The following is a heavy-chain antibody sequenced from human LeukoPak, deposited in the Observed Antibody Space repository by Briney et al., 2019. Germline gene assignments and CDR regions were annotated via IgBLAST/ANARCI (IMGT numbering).Heavy chain of an antibody. V-gene: IGHV3-7*01. Sequence: GGSLRLSCAASGFTFSSYWMSWVRQAPGKGLEWVANIKQDGSEKYYVDSVKGRFTISRDNAKNSLYLLMNSLRAEDTAVYYCARHCSSTSCYSNGMDVWGQGTTVTVSS. D-gene: IGHD2-2*01. CDR1: GFTFSSYW. CDR3: ARHCSSTSCYSNGMDV. J-gene: IGHJ6*02. CDR2: IKQDGSEK.